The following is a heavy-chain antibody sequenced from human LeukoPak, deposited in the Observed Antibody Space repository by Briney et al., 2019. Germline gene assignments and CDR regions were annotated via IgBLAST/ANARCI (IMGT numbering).Heavy chain of an antibody. CDR2: IYYSGST. Sequence: PSETLSLTCAVYGGSFSGYYWSWIRQPPGKGLEWIGYIYYSGSTNYNPSLKSRVTISVDTSKNQFSLKLSSVTAADTAVYYCARNIVIYSNWFDPWGQRTLVTVSS. CDR1: GGSFSGYY. J-gene: IGHJ5*02. D-gene: IGHD2/OR15-2a*01. V-gene: IGHV4-59*01. CDR3: ARNIVIYSNWFDP.